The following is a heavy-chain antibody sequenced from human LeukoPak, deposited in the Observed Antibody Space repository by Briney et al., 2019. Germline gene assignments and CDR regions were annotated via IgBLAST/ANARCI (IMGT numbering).Heavy chain of an antibody. CDR3: ARDNGGWFDT. J-gene: IGHJ5*02. V-gene: IGHV3-7*03. D-gene: IGHD3-10*01. CDR1: EFIFSDYW. CDR2: IKQGGREE. Sequence: GSLRLSCVASEFIFSDYWMSWVRQAPGKGLEWVANIKQGGREEKYVSSVKGRFAISRDDAKSTLYLQMDSLSGDDTAVYYCARDNGGWFDTWGRGTLVTVSP.